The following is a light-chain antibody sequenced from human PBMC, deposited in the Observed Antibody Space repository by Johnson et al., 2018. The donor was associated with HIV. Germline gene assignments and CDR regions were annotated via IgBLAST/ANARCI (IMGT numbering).Light chain of an antibody. CDR3: GTWDSSLRVGF. J-gene: IGLJ1*01. CDR2: DNN. CDR1: SSNIGNNY. Sequence: QSVLTQPPSVSAAPGQKVTISCSGSSSNIGNNYVSWYQQLPGTAPKLLIYDNNRRHSGIPDRFSGSKSGTSATLDIIGLHAGDEADYYCGTWDSSLRVGFFGTVTKVTVL. V-gene: IGLV1-51*01.